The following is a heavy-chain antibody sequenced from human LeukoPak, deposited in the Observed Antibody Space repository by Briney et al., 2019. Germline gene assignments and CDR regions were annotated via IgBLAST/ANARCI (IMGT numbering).Heavy chain of an antibody. V-gene: IGHV1-8*03. D-gene: IGHD2-21*02. Sequence: ASVTLSCTASGYTFTSYDINWVRQATGQGLEWMGWMNPNSGNTGYAQKFQGRVTITRNTSISTAYMELSSLRSEDTAVYYCARGKPFGDYNLDVWGEGTKVTVSS. CDR2: MNPNSGNT. CDR1: GYTFTSYD. CDR3: ARGKPFGDYNLDV. J-gene: IGHJ6*04.